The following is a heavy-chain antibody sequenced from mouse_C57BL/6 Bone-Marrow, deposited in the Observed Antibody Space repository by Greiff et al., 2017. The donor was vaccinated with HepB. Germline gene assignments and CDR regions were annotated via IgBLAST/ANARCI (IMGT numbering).Heavy chain of an antibody. Sequence: DVKLVESGPGMVKPSQSLSLTCTVTGYSITSGYDWHWIRHFPGNKLEWMGYISYSGSTNYNPSLKSRISITHDTSKNHFFLKLNSVTTEDPATYYCARDDYCGSSAWFAYWGQGTLVTVSA. J-gene: IGHJ3*01. CDR1: GYSITSGYD. D-gene: IGHD1-1*01. V-gene: IGHV3-1*01. CDR2: ISYSGST. CDR3: ARDDYCGSSAWFAY.